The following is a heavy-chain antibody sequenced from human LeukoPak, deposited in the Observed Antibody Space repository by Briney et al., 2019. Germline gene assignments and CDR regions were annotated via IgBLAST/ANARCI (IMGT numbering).Heavy chain of an antibody. D-gene: IGHD1-26*01. J-gene: IGHJ6*02. Sequence: PGGSLRLSCAASGFSFSNYGIHWVRQAPGKGLEWVAIISYDGSKKYYADSVKGRFTISRDNSKNTLYLQMNSLRAEDTAVYYCAKDGWQGGHFGVDVWGQGTTVTVSS. CDR2: ISYDGSKK. CDR3: AKDGWQGGHFGVDV. CDR1: GFSFSNYG. V-gene: IGHV3-30*18.